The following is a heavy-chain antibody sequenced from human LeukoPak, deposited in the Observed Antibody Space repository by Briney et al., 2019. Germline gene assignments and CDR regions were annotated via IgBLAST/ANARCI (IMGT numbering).Heavy chain of an antibody. V-gene: IGHV3-21*01. D-gene: IGHD4-17*01. J-gene: IGHJ4*02. CDR1: GFTSISYS. CDR2: ISSSTTYI. Sequence: GGSLRLSCAASGFTSISYSMNWVRQAPGKGLQWVSSISSSTTYIYYADSVKGRFTISRDNAKNSLYLQMNSLRAEDTAVYYCARGDYGAPFDYWGQGTLVTVSS. CDR3: ARGDYGAPFDY.